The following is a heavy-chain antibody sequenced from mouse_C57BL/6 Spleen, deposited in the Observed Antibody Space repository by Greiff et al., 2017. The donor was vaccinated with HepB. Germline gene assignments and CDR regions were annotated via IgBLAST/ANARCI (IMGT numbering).Heavy chain of an antibody. D-gene: IGHD1-1*01. CDR3: ARDTTVLPHYCDY. J-gene: IGHJ2*01. CDR1: GYTFTSYW. V-gene: IGHV1-53*01. Sequence: VQLQQSGTELVKPGASVKLSCKASGYTFTSYWMHWVKQRPGQGLEWIGNINPSNGGTNYNEKFKSKATLTVDKSSSTAYMQLSSLTSEDSAVYYCARDTTVLPHYCDYWGQGTTLTVSA. CDR2: INPSNGGT.